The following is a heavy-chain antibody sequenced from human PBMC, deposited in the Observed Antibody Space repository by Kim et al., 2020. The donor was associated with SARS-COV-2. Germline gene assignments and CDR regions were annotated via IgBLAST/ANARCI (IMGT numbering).Heavy chain of an antibody. V-gene: IGHV3-11*04. Sequence: GRFTISSDNAKNSLYLQMNSLRAEDTAVYYCARDHPYYYGSGSRLYYFDYWGQGTLVTVSS. CDR3: ARDHPYYYGSGSRLYYFDY. J-gene: IGHJ4*02. D-gene: IGHD3-10*01.